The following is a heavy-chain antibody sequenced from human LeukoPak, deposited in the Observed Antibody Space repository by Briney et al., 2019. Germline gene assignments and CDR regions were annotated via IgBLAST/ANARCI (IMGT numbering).Heavy chain of an antibody. D-gene: IGHD4-17*01. CDR2: ISSSGSTI. J-gene: IGHJ5*02. Sequence: GGSLRLSCAASGFTFSDYYMRWIRQAPGKGLEWVSYISSSGSTIYYADSVKGRFTISRDNAKNSLYLQMNSLRAEDTAVYYCAREISRGDYHAFDPWGQGTLVTVSS. CDR3: AREISRGDYHAFDP. CDR1: GFTFSDYY. V-gene: IGHV3-11*04.